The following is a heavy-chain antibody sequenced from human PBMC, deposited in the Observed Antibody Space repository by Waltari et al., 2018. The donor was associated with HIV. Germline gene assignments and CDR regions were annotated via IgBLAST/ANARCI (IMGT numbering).Heavy chain of an antibody. CDR3: AREALYDSSGYYFDY. CDR2: IKQDESEK. CDR1: EFTFNNYW. D-gene: IGHD3-22*01. Sequence: EVQLVESGGDLVQPGGSLRLSCAASEFTFNNYWMTWVRQAPGKGLELVANIKQDESEKYYVDSVKGRFTISRDNAKNSLFLQMNSLRAEDTAVYYCAREALYDSSGYYFDYWGQGTLVTVSS. V-gene: IGHV3-7*01. J-gene: IGHJ4*02.